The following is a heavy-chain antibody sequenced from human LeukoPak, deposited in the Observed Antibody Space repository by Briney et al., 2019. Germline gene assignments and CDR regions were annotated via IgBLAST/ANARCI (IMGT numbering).Heavy chain of an antibody. CDR1: GGSISSYY. Sequence: PSETLSLTCTASGGSISSYYWSWIRQPAGKGLEWVGRIYTSGSTDYNPSLKSRVSMSIDTSKNQFSLKLSSVTAADTAVYYCARDVIAWANWFDPWGQGTLVTVSS. CDR3: ARDVIAWANWFDP. D-gene: IGHD2-21*01. V-gene: IGHV4-4*07. CDR2: IYTSGST. J-gene: IGHJ5*02.